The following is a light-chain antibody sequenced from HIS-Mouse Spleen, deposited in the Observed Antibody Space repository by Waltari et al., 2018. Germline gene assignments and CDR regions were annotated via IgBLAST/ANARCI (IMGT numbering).Light chain of an antibody. CDR2: EDS. J-gene: IGLJ2*01. V-gene: IGLV3-10*01. CDR1: ALPTKY. CDR3: YSTDSSGNHRV. Sequence: SYELTQPPSVSVSPGQTARITCPGDALPTKYAYWYRQKSGQAPVLVIYEDSKRPSGIPERFSGSSSGTMATLTISGAQVEDEADYYCYSTDSSGNHRVFGGGTKLTVL.